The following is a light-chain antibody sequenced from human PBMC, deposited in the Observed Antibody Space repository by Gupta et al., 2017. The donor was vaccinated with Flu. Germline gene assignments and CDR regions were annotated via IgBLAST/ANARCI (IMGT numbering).Light chain of an antibody. CDR3: AAWDDSLNGPV. V-gene: IGLV1-36*01. CDR2: YDD. CDR1: SSNIGNNA. Sequence: QSVLTQPPSVSEAPRQRVTISCSVSSSNIGNNAVTWYQQLPGKAPKLLIYYDDLLPSGVSDRFSGSKSGTSASLAISGLQSEDEADYYCAAWDDSLNGPVFGGGTKLTVL. J-gene: IGLJ3*02.